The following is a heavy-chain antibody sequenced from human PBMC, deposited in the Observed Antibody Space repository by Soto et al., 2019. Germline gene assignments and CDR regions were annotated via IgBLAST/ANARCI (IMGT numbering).Heavy chain of an antibody. CDR2: ISAYNGNT. V-gene: IGHV1-18*01. Sequence: QVQLVQSGAEVKKPGASVKVSCKASGYTFTSYGISWMRQAPGQGLEWMGWISAYNGNTNYAQKLQGRVTMTTDTSTSTADMELRSLRSDDTAVYYCVVAAHPYYFDYWGQGTLVTVSS. CDR3: VVAAHPYYFDY. CDR1: GYTFTSYG. D-gene: IGHD2-15*01. J-gene: IGHJ4*02.